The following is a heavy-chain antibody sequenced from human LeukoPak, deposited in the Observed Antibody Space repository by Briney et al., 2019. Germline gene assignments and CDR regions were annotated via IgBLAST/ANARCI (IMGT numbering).Heavy chain of an antibody. CDR2: FDPEDGET. V-gene: IGHV1-24*01. CDR1: GYTLTELS. Sequence: ASVKVSCKVSGYTLTELSMHWVRQAPGKGLEWMGGFDPEDGETIYAQKFQGRVTMTRDTSTSTVYMEPSSLRSEDTAVYYCARGETVGDGYIPFDYWGQGTLVTVSS. J-gene: IGHJ4*02. CDR3: ARGETVGDGYIPFDY. D-gene: IGHD5-24*01.